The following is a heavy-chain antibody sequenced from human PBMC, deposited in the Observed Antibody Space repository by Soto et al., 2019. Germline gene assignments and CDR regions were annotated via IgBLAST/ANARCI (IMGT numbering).Heavy chain of an antibody. CDR2: IKSKSAGGTT. J-gene: IGHJ4*02. CDR3: AAIAAAPGPERELDY. D-gene: IGHD6-13*01. V-gene: IGHV3-15*01. Sequence: PGGSLRLSCAASGLTFSNAWMSWVRQTPGKGLEWVGRIKSKSAGGTTDYAAPVKGRFTISRDDTKNTLYLQMNSLKAEDTAVYYCAAIAAAPGPERELDYWGQGTLVTVSS. CDR1: GLTFSNAW.